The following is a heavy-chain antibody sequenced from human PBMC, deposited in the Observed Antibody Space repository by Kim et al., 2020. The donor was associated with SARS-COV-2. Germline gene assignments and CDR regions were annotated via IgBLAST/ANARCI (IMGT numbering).Heavy chain of an antibody. D-gene: IGHD3-22*01. J-gene: IGHJ5*02. Sequence: GGSLRLSCAASGFTFSSYEMNWVRQAPGKGLEWVSYISSSGETIKYADSVKGRFTISRDNVKNSLYLQMNSLRVDDTGIYYCAREPCSSGSCQSAPAWGQGTLVTVSS. CDR2: ISSSGETI. CDR1: GFTFSSYE. V-gene: IGHV3-48*03. CDR3: AREPCSSGSCQSAPA.